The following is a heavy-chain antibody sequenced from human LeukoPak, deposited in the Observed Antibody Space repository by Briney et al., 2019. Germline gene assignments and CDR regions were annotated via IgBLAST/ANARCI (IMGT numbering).Heavy chain of an antibody. J-gene: IGHJ6*03. CDR2: IYYSGST. D-gene: IGHD2-2*01. Sequence: SETLSLTCIVSGVSISSSYYYWGWIRQPPGKGLEWIGSIYYSGSTYYNSSLKSRVTISVDTSKNQFSLKLSSVTAADTAIYYCAREKTKYCTSTSCYRDRYYYYMDVWGKGTTVTISS. V-gene: IGHV4-39*07. CDR1: GVSISSSYYY. CDR3: AREKTKYCTSTSCYRDRYYYYMDV.